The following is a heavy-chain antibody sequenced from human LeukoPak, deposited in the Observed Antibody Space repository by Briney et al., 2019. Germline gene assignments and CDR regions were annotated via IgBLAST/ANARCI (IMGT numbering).Heavy chain of an antibody. V-gene: IGHV4-59*01. CDR1: GGSISSYY. CDR2: IYYSGST. D-gene: IGHD2-21*01. CDR3: ARRLRELWWSPPGAFDI. Sequence: PSETLSLTCTVSGGSISSYYWSWIRQPPGKGLEWIGYIYYSGSTNYNPSLKSRVTISVDTSKNQFSLKLSSVTAADTAVYYCARRLRELWWSPPGAFDIWGQGTMVTVSS. J-gene: IGHJ3*02.